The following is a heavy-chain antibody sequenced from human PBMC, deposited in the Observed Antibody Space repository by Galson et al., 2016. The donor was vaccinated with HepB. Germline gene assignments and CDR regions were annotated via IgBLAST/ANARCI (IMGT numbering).Heavy chain of an antibody. D-gene: IGHD3-10*01. Sequence: SLRLSCAASGFTFSSYNMNWVCQAPGKGLEWVSYISSTSRTINYADSVKGRFTISRDNAKNSLYVQMNSLRDEDTAVYYCARDLSGSYYFDYYYMDVWGKGTAVTGSS. V-gene: IGHV3-48*02. CDR3: ARDLSGSYYFDYYYMDV. CDR1: GFTFSSYN. J-gene: IGHJ6*03. CDR2: ISSTSRTI.